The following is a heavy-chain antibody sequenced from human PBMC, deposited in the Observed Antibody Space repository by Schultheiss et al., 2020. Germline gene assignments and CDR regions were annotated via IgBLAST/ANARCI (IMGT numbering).Heavy chain of an antibody. Sequence: GESLKISCAASGFTFSSYAMSWVRQAPGKGLEWVSAISGSGGSTYYADSVKGRFTISRDNSKNTLYLQMNSLRTEDTALYYCAKGWGDTAMGNFDYWGQGTLVTVSS. CDR3: AKGWGDTAMGNFDY. J-gene: IGHJ4*02. CDR2: ISGSGGST. V-gene: IGHV3-23*01. CDR1: GFTFSSYA. D-gene: IGHD5-18*01.